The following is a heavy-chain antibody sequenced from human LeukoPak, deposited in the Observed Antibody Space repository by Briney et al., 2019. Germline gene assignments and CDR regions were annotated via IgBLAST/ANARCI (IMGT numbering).Heavy chain of an antibody. V-gene: IGHV4-59*01. D-gene: IGHD6-19*01. CDR2: IFYSVNT. J-gene: IGHJ2*01. CDR3: ARQGSSSGSNWYFDL. CDR1: GDSISSYY. Sequence: SETLSLTCTVSGDSISSYYWNWIRQPPGKGLEWIGYIFYSVNTNYNPSLRSRATISVDTSKNQFSLKLSSVTAADTAVYYCARQGSSSGSNWYFDLWGRGTLVTVSS.